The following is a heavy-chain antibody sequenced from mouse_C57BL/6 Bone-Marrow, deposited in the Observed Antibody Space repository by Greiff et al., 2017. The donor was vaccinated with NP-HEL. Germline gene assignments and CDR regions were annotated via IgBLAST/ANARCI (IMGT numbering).Heavy chain of an antibody. Sequence: VQLQQSGTELVKPGASVKMSCKASGYTFTSYWMHWVKQRPGQGLEWIGNINPSNGGTNYNEKFKSKATLTADKSSSTAYMQLSSLTSEDSAVYDCARVSSVVDGYYGGWGTGATVTVAS. J-gene: IGHJ1*03. V-gene: IGHV1-53*01. CDR1: GYTFTSYW. CDR3: ARVSSVVDGYYGG. CDR2: INPSNGGT. D-gene: IGHD1-1*01.